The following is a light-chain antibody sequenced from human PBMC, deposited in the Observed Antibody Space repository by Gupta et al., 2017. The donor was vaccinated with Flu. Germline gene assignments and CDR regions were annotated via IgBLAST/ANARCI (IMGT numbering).Light chain of an antibody. V-gene: IGKV3-15*01. CDR1: QSVSKH. Sequence: PATLSGSPGERPTLSCWARQSVSKHLEWFQEKQGQAPRLLTFGASCSVPGVPDRYSGTGFGTEFTLTMNGRQCPDLALYYCQGEHTWPRTFG. J-gene: IGKJ1*01. CDR3: QGEHTWPRT. CDR2: GAS.